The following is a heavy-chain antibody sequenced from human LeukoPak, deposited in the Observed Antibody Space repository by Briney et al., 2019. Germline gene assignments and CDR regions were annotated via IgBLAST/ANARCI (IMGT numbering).Heavy chain of an antibody. CDR1: GFTVSSNY. D-gene: IGHD3-10*01. CDR2: IYSGGST. J-gene: IGHJ6*03. Sequence: GGSLGLSCAASGFTVSSNYMSWVRQAPGKGLEWVSVIYSGGSTCYADSVKGRFTISRDNSKNTLYLQMNSLRAEDTAVYYCARGGQYYYYYMDVWGKGTTVTISS. CDR3: ARGGQYYYYYMDV. V-gene: IGHV3-66*01.